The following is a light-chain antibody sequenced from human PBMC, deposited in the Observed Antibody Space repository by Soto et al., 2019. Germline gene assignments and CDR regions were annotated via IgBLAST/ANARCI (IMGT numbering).Light chain of an antibody. CDR2: GAS. J-gene: IGKJ3*01. V-gene: IGKV3-20*01. CDR1: QSVTSTY. CDR3: QQLNTYPRS. Sequence: EIVLTQSPGTLSLSPGERATLSCRASQSVTSTYLAWYQQKPGQPPRLLIYGASNRATGIPDRFSGSGSGTDFTLTISRLEPEDFATYYCQQLNTYPRSFGPGTKVDIK.